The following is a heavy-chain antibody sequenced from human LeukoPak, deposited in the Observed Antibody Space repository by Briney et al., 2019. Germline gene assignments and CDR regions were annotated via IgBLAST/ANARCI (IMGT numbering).Heavy chain of an antibody. Sequence: GASVKVSCKASGYTFTSYGISWVRQAPGQGLEWMGWISAYNGNTNYALKLQGRVTMTTDTSTSTAYMELRSLRSDDTAVYYCASLPSRHDAFDIWGQGTMVTVSS. CDR3: ASLPSRHDAFDI. V-gene: IGHV1-18*01. CDR1: GYTFTSYG. J-gene: IGHJ3*02. CDR2: ISAYNGNT.